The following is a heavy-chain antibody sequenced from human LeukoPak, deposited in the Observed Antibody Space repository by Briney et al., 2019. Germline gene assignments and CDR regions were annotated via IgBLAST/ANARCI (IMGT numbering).Heavy chain of an antibody. Sequence: SETLSLTCTVYGGSISSGGYCWSWIRQPPGKGLEWIGYIYHSGSTYYNPSLKSRVTISVDRSKNQFSLKLSSVTAADTAVYYCARGKTGDFDYWGQGTLVTVSS. CDR1: GGSISSGGYC. J-gene: IGHJ4*02. CDR3: ARGKTGDFDY. V-gene: IGHV4-30-2*01. CDR2: IYHSGST. D-gene: IGHD7-27*01.